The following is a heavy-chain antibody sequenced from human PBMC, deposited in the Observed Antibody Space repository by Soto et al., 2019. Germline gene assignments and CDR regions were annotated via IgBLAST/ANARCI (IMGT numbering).Heavy chain of an antibody. CDR2: INHSGST. Sequence: PSETLSLTCAVYGGSFSGYYWSWIRQPPGKGLEWIGEINHSGSTNYNPSLKSRVTISVDTSKNQFSLKLSSVTAADTAVYYCARGLSGWYGWLDPWGPGTLVTVSS. D-gene: IGHD6-19*01. J-gene: IGHJ5*02. CDR3: ARGLSGWYGWLDP. V-gene: IGHV4-34*01. CDR1: GGSFSGYY.